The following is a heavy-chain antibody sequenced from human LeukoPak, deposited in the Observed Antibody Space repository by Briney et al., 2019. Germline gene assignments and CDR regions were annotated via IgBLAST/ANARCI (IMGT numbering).Heavy chain of an antibody. CDR3: ARVGSGLRYFDWLLYYDH. CDR2: INHSGST. Sequence: SETLSLTCAVYGGSFSGYYWSWIRQPPGKGLEWIGEINHSGSTNYNPSLKSRVTISVDTSKNQFSLKLSSVTAADTAVYYCARVGSGLRYFDWLLYYDHWGQGTLVTVSS. D-gene: IGHD3-9*01. V-gene: IGHV4-34*01. J-gene: IGHJ4*02. CDR1: GGSFSGYY.